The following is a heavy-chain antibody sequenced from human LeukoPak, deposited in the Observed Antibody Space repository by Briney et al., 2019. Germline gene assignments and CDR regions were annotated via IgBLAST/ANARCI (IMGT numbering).Heavy chain of an antibody. CDR3: AKGSSGYFFDL. J-gene: IGHJ4*02. CDR1: GFIFHNYG. CDR2: ISNDGGGT. D-gene: IGHD3-22*01. V-gene: IGHV3-23*01. Sequence: GGSLRLSCAASGFIFHNYGLVWVRQAPGKGLEWVSAISNDGGGTTYADFVKGRFSVSRDNSKNTLFLQMNSLRAEDTALYYCAKGSSGYFFDLWGQGTLVTVSS.